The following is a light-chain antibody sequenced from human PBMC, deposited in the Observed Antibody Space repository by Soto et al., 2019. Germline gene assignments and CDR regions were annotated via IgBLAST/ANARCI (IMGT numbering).Light chain of an antibody. J-gene: IGKJ5*01. CDR1: ESASRH. CDR3: QQYNKWPIT. Sequence: EIVLTQSPATLSVSPGERATLSCRASESASRHLAWYQQKPGQAPRLLIYSTFTRATDIPVRFNGSGSGTDFPLTISSLQSEDFAVFYCQQYNKWPITFGQGTRLEIK. V-gene: IGKV3D-15*01. CDR2: STF.